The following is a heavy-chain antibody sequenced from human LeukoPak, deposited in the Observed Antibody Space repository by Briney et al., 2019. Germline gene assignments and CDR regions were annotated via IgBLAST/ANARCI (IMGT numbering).Heavy chain of an antibody. Sequence: ASVKVSCKASGYTFTSYGIIWVRQAPGQGLEWMGWISAYNGNTNYAQKLQGRVTMTTDTSTSTAYMELRSLRSDDTAVYYCARTPQRGYSGYPLIYYFDYWGQGTLVTVSS. D-gene: IGHD5-12*01. J-gene: IGHJ4*02. CDR3: ARTPQRGYSGYPLIYYFDY. V-gene: IGHV1-18*01. CDR2: ISAYNGNT. CDR1: GYTFTSYG.